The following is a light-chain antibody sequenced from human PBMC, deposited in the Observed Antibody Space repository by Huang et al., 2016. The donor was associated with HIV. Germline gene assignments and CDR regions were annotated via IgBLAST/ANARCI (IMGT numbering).Light chain of an antibody. CDR2: GAS. CDR1: QSVSSN. V-gene: IGKV3-15*01. Sequence: EIVMTQSPATLSVSPGERATLSCRASQSVSSNLAWYHQNPGQATRLLIYGASTRATGIPARFSGSGSGTEFTLTISSLQSEDFAVYYCQQYNNWPKVFTFGPGTKVDIK. J-gene: IGKJ3*01. CDR3: QQYNNWPKVFT.